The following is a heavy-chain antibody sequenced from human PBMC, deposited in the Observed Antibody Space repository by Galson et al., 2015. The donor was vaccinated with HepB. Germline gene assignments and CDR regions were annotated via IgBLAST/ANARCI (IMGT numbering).Heavy chain of an antibody. CDR3: ARGMYGSSSWYYYGMDV. Sequence: SVKVSCKASGGTFSSYAISWVRQAPGQGLEWMGGIIPIFGTANYAQKFQGRVTITADESTSTAYMELSSLRSEDTAVYYCARGMYGSSSWYYYGMDVWGQGTTVTVSS. J-gene: IGHJ6*02. V-gene: IGHV1-69*13. CDR1: GGTFSSYA. D-gene: IGHD6-13*01. CDR2: IIPIFGTA.